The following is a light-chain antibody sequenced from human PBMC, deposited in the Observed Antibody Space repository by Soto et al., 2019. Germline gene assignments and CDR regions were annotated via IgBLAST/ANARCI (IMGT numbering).Light chain of an antibody. CDR2: GAS. CDR1: QSVSSSY. V-gene: IGKV3-20*01. Sequence: DIVLTQSPGTLSLSPGERATLSCRASQSVSSSYLAWYQQKPGQAPRLLIYGASSRATGIPDRFSGSGSGTDFTLTISRLEPEDFAVYYCQQYNNWPRWTFGQGTKVDIK. J-gene: IGKJ1*01. CDR3: QQYNNWPRWT.